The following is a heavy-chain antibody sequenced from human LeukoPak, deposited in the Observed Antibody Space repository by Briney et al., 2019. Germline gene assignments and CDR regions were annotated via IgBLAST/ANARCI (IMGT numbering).Heavy chain of an antibody. D-gene: IGHD7-27*01. CDR1: GGSISSYY. J-gene: IGHJ4*02. CDR3: ARDLGNWDIDY. V-gene: IGHV4-59*12. Sequence: SETLSLTCTVSGGSISSYYWSWVRQPPGKGREWVGYIYYSGTTNYNPSLKSRVTLSVDTSTNQFSLKLSSVTAADTAVYYCARDLGNWDIDYWGQGILVTVSS. CDR2: IYYSGTT.